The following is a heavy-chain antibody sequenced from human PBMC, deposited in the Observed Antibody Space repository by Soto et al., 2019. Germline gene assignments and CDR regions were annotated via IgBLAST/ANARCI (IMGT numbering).Heavy chain of an antibody. CDR1: GGSISGINW. Sequence: QVQLQESGPGLVKPSGTLSLTCVVSGGSISGINWWYWVRQPPGKGLEWSGEIYHSGSTHYNLSLKRRVTISVDKSKNQFSLTLSSVTAADTAVYYCARFGGGMDVWGQGTTVTVSS. CDR3: ARFGGGMDV. D-gene: IGHD3-10*01. CDR2: IYHSGST. V-gene: IGHV4-4*02. J-gene: IGHJ6*02.